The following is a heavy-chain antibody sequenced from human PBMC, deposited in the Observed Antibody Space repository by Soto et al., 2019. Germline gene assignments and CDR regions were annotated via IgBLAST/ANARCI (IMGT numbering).Heavy chain of an antibody. Sequence: QIQLVQSGAEVKKPGASVKVSCKASGYTFTDHGISWVRQAPGQGLEWVGWISAFTDYTDYAQKFRGRVTMTTDKSPNTGYMELRSPTSDDTDVYYCAKDRRRLTQQIVDVYWGQGTLVTVSS. CDR2: ISAFTDYT. CDR1: GYTFTDHG. V-gene: IGHV1-18*01. J-gene: IGHJ4*02. CDR3: AKDRRRLTQQIVDVY. D-gene: IGHD3-16*02.